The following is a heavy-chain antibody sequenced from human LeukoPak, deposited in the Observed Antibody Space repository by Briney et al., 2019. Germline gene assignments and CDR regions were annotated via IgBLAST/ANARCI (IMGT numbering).Heavy chain of an antibody. CDR2: IYYSGST. J-gene: IGHJ4*02. D-gene: IGHD3-10*01. Sequence: PSETLSLTCTVSGGSISSYYWSWIRQPPGKGLEWIGYIYYSGSTNYNPSLKSRVTISVDTSKNQFSLKLSSVTAADTAVYYCARVRGYGPFDYWGQGTLVTVSS. CDR3: ARVRGYGPFDY. V-gene: IGHV4-59*01. CDR1: GGSISSYY.